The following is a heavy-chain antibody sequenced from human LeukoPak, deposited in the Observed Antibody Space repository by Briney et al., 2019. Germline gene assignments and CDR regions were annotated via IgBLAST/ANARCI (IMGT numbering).Heavy chain of an antibody. CDR2: IKNRANSYTT. CDR1: GFTFSDHY. Sequence: GGSLRLSCAASGFTFSDHYMDWVRQAPGKGLEWVGRIKNRANSYTTEYDAPVKGRFSISRDDSKNSVFLKMNSLKTEDTAVYYCNRGGTGSPYDYWGQGTLVTVSS. V-gene: IGHV3-72*01. D-gene: IGHD1-26*01. CDR3: NRGGTGSPYDY. J-gene: IGHJ4*02.